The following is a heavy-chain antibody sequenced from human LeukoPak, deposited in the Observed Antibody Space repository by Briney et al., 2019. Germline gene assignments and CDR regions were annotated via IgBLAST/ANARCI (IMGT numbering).Heavy chain of an antibody. V-gene: IGHV3-48*02. CDR1: GFTFSSYS. CDR3: ASFDLITMVQGVISP. J-gene: IGHJ5*02. CDR2: ISSGSTTI. Sequence: GGSLTLSCAASGFTFSSYSMNWVRQAPGEGREWVSYISSGSTTINYADSVKGRFTISRDNAKNSLYLQMNSLRDEDTAVYYCASFDLITMVQGVISPWGQGTLVTVSS. D-gene: IGHD3-10*01.